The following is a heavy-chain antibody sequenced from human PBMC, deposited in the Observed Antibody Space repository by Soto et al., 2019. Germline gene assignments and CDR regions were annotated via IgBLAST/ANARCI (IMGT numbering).Heavy chain of an antibody. J-gene: IGHJ3*01. D-gene: IGHD3-10*01. CDR2: INPNNGVT. V-gene: IGHV1-2*02. CDR1: GYTFTDYY. Sequence: ASVKVSCKASGYTFTDYYINWVRQAPGQGLEWMGWINPNNGVTNYAQKFQGRVTMTRDTSISTAYMDLGRLRFDDTAVYYCARVGGGSYSDVFVFGGQGTMVTVSS. CDR3: ARVGGGSYSDVFVF.